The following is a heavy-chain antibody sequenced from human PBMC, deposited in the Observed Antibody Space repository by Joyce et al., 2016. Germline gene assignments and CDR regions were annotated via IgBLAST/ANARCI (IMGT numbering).Heavy chain of an antibody. CDR3: AGSGYCSTTSCYGNFDN. J-gene: IGHJ4*02. Sequence: QVQLVQSGAEVKKPGSSVKVSCKASGGTFSSFSISWVRQAPGQGLEWMGGIVPIFGTPNYAQKFQGRVTITADKSTRTVYMELSSLGSEDTAMYYCAGSGYCSTTSCYGNFDNWGQGTLVTVSS. D-gene: IGHD2-2*01. V-gene: IGHV1-69*06. CDR1: GGTFSSFS. CDR2: IVPIFGTP.